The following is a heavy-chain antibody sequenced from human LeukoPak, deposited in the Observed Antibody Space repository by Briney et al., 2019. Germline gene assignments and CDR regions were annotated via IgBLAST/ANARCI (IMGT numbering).Heavy chain of an antibody. CDR1: GYTFTSYD. Sequence: ASVKVSCKASGYTFTSYDINWVRQATGQGLEWMGCMNPNSGNTGYAQKFQGRVTMTRNTSISTAYMELSSLRSEDTAVYYCARAPTLLRYFDWLLAVYYYYGMDVWGQGTTVTVSS. J-gene: IGHJ6*02. D-gene: IGHD3-9*01. CDR3: ARAPTLLRYFDWLLAVYYYYGMDV. CDR2: MNPNSGNT. V-gene: IGHV1-8*01.